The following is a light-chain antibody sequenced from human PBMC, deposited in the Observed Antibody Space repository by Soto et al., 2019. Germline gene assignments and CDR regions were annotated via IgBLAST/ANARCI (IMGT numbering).Light chain of an antibody. CDR2: EVS. V-gene: IGLV2-14*01. Sequence: QSVLTQPASVSGSPGQSITISCTGSSTDVGGYSYVSWYQQHPAKAPKLLIYEVSHRPSGVSNRFSGSKSGDTASLTISGLQAEDEADYYCSSSTGSSTYVFGTGTKVTVL. CDR1: STDVGGYSY. CDR3: SSSTGSSTYV. J-gene: IGLJ1*01.